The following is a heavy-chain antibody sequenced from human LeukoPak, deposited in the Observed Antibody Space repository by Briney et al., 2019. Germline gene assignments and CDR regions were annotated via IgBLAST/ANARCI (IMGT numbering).Heavy chain of an antibody. CDR3: ARVLVAADKNWFDP. Sequence: ASVKVSCKASGGTFSSYAISWVRQAPGQGLEWMGRIIPILGIANYAQKFQGRVTITADKSTSTAYMELSSLRSEDTAVYYCARVLVAADKNWFDPWGQGTLATVSS. V-gene: IGHV1-69*04. J-gene: IGHJ5*02. D-gene: IGHD2-15*01. CDR2: IIPILGIA. CDR1: GGTFSSYA.